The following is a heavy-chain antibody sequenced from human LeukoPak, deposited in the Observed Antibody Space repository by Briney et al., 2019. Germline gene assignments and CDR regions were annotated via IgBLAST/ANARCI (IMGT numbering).Heavy chain of an antibody. CDR3: AKALISRNNFDY. CDR2: ISGNGAGT. V-gene: IGHV3-23*01. Sequence: GGSLRLSRAASGFTFSSYAMSWVRQAPGKGLEWVSAISGNGAGTYYADSVKGRFTFSRDNSKNTLYLQMNSLRAEDTAVYYCAKALISRNNFDYWGQGTLVTVSS. CDR1: GFTFSSYA. J-gene: IGHJ4*02. D-gene: IGHD3-3*02.